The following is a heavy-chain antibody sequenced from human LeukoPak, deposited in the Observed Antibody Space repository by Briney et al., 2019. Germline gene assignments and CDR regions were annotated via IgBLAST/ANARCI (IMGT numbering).Heavy chain of an antibody. CDR3: ARDRRTYDSSGYYYVGDAFDI. D-gene: IGHD3-22*01. CDR2: INAGNGNT. J-gene: IGHJ3*02. V-gene: IGHV1-3*01. Sequence: ASVKVSCKASGYTFTSYAMHWVRQAPGQRLEWMGWINAGNGNTKYSQKFQGRATTTRDTSASTAYMELSSLRSEDTAVYYCARDRRTYDSSGYYYVGDAFDIWGQGTMVTVSS. CDR1: GYTFTSYA.